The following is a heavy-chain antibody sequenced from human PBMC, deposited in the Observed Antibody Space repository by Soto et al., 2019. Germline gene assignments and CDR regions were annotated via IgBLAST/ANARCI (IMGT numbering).Heavy chain of an antibody. D-gene: IGHD2-15*01. J-gene: IGHJ4*02. CDR1: GFSLSTSGVG. Sequence: QITLKESGPTLVKPTQTLTLTCTFSGFSLSTSGVGVGWIRQPPVKALEWLALIYWDDDKRYSPSLKSRLTITKDTSKNQVVLTMTNMDPVDTATYYCAHRRSYCSGGSCYSGFDYWGQGTLVTVSS. CDR2: IYWDDDK. CDR3: AHRRSYCSGGSCYSGFDY. V-gene: IGHV2-5*02.